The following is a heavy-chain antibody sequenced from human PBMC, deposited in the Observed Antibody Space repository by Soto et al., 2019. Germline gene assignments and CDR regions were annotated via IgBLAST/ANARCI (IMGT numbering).Heavy chain of an antibody. J-gene: IGHJ4*02. CDR3: GRRRYCRDY. V-gene: IGHV4-39*01. CDR1: GGSISSSSYY. CDR2: IYDSGST. D-gene: IGHD3-9*01. Sequence: QLQLQESGPGLVKPSETLSLTCTVSGGSISSSSYYWGWIRQPPGKALEWIGSIYDSGSTYYNPSLKSRSTIFGDTAYRQFSLKLSCGTAADTFVYYWGRRRYCRDYWGQGTPVTVSS.